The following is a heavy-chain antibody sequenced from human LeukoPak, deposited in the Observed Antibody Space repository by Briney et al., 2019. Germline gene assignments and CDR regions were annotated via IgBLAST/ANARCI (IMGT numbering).Heavy chain of an antibody. D-gene: IGHD2-15*01. Sequence: SGGSLRLSCAASGFTFSSYSMNWVRQAPGKGLEWVSYISSSSSTLYYADSVKGRFTISRDNAKNSLSLQMNSLRAEDTAVYYCARAGGYCGGGSCYSSGSYYYGMDVWGQGTTVTVSS. CDR1: GFTFSSYS. CDR3: ARAGGYCGGGSCYSSGSYYYGMDV. J-gene: IGHJ6*02. CDR2: ISSSSSTL. V-gene: IGHV3-48*04.